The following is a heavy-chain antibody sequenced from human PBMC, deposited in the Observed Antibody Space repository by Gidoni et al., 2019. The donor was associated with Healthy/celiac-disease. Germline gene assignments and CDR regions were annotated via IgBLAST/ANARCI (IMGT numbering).Heavy chain of an antibody. CDR2: IIPILGIA. D-gene: IGHD6-19*01. CDR1: GGTFSSYT. CDR3: ARDPPQEAVAGNM. J-gene: IGHJ4*02. Sequence: QVQLVQAGAEVKKPGYSVKVSCKASGGTFSSYTISWVRKAPGQGLAWMGRIIPILGIANYEQKFQGRVTITADKSTSTAYMELSSLRSEDTAVYYCARDPPQEAVAGNMWGQGTLVTVSS. V-gene: IGHV1-69*08.